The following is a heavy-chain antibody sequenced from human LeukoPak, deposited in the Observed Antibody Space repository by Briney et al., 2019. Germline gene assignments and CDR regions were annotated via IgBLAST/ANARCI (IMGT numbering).Heavy chain of an antibody. Sequence: GGSLTLSCAASGFTLGGIAMNWVRQAQGGGLGWASGISGSGGSTHYADSVKDRFTISRDNTKNTVYLQMNSLGAEDTAVYYCAKEGTWFGTLPFDSWGRGILVIVSS. CDR3: AKEGTWFGTLPFDS. D-gene: IGHD3-10*01. V-gene: IGHV3-23*01. CDR1: GFTLGGIA. J-gene: IGHJ4*02. CDR2: ISGSGGST.